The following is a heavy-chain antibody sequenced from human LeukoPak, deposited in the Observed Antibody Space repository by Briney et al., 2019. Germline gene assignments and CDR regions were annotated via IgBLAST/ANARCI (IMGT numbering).Heavy chain of an antibody. CDR3: AKDQYDSSGYYSLSRSYFDY. CDR1: GFSVSSSY. J-gene: IGHJ4*02. D-gene: IGHD3-22*01. CDR2: FFRGGDT. V-gene: IGHV3-53*01. Sequence: GGSLRLSCAASGFSVSSSYMNWARQAQGRGLEWVSVFFRGGDTYYGDSVKGRFTISRDDSKNTVYLQMNSLRAEDTAVYYCAKDQYDSSGYYSLSRSYFDYWGQGTLVTVSS.